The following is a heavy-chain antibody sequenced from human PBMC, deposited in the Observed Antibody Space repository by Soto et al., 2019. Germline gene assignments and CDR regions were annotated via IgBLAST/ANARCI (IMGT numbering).Heavy chain of an antibody. CDR1: GYTFTSYY. Sequence: QVQLVPSGAEVKKPGASVKISCTASGYTFTSYYMHWVRQAPGQGLEWMGIINPSGGSPNYAQKLQGRVAMTRDTSASTVYMELNSLRSEDTAVYYCARPPYPEWLNAVCYPLDYWGQGTLVTVSS. V-gene: IGHV1-46*01. D-gene: IGHD2-8*01. CDR2: INPSGGSP. CDR3: ARPPYPEWLNAVCYPLDY. J-gene: IGHJ4*02.